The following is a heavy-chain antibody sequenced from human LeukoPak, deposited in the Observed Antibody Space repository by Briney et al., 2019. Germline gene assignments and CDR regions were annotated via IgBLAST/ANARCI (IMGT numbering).Heavy chain of an antibody. V-gene: IGHV4-59*01. Sequence: SETLSLTCAVSGGSITNFYWSWIRQPPEKGLEWIGDIYYSGRTKYSPSLKSRVTISVDTSKNQFSLKLNSVTAADTAVYYCARDRRIGYDSTPWFDPWGQGTLVTVSS. CDR1: GGSITNFY. J-gene: IGHJ5*02. CDR2: IYYSGRT. D-gene: IGHD5-12*01. CDR3: ARDRRIGYDSTPWFDP.